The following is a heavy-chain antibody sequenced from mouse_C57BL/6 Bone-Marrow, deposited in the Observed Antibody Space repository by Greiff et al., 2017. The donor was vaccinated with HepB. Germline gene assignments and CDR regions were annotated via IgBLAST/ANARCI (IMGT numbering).Heavy chain of an antibody. CDR3: ARCWAARGAMDY. CDR1: GYTFTSYW. CDR2: IDPSDSYT. D-gene: IGHD3-1*01. Sequence: QVQLQQPGAEPVMPGASVKLSCKASGYTFTSYWIHLVKQRPGQGLEWIGGIDPSDSYTNYNQKFKGKSTLTVDKSSSTAYMQLSSLTSEDSAVYYCARCWAARGAMDYWGQGTSVTVSS. J-gene: IGHJ4*01. V-gene: IGHV1-69*01.